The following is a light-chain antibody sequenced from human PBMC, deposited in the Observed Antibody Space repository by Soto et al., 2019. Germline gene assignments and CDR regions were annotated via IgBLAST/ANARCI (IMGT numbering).Light chain of an antibody. CDR2: KVS. J-gene: IGKJ2*01. CDR1: QSLVHSDGIFY. Sequence: DVVLTQSPLSLPVTLGQPASISCRSSQSLVHSDGIFYLNWFQQRPGQSPRRLIYKVSNRDYGVPDRFSGSGSGTDFTLEISRVEAEDVGVYYCMQGSHWPYTFGQGNKLEIK. CDR3: MQGSHWPYT. V-gene: IGKV2-30*02.